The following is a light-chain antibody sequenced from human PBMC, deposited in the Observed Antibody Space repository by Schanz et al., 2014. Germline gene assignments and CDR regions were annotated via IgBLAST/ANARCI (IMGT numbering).Light chain of an antibody. CDR3: QQYGSSPCT. Sequence: EIVLTQSPATLSVSPGQRGTLSCRASQSISTNLAWYQQKPGQAPRLLIYGASTRATGVPARFSGSGSGTYFTLSISSLQSEDFAVYYCQQYGSSPCTFGQGTKLEIK. J-gene: IGKJ2*02. CDR2: GAS. V-gene: IGKV3-15*01. CDR1: QSISTN.